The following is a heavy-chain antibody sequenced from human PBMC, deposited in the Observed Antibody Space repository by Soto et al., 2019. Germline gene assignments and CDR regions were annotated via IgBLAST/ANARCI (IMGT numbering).Heavy chain of an antibody. V-gene: IGHV1-18*01. CDR2: ISAYNGDT. CDR3: ARDYYDSTGYYPRVFDY. D-gene: IGHD3-22*01. CDR1: GYTFTSYD. Sequence: GASVKASCKASGYTFTSYDISWVRQAPGQGLEWMGWISAYNGDTNYAQKLQGRVTMTTDTSTNTAYMELRSLRSDDTAVYYCARDYYDSTGYYPRVFDYWGQGTLVTVSS. J-gene: IGHJ4*02.